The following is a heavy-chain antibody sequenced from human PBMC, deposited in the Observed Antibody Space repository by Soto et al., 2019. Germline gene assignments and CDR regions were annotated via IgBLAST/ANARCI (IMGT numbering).Heavy chain of an antibody. CDR3: AKDTVWATVTTMWDY. CDR2: ISGSGGST. Sequence: PGGSLRLSCAASGFTFSSYAMSWVRQAPGKGLEWVSAISGSGGSTYYADSVKGRFTISRDNSKNTLYLQMNSLRAEDTAVYYCAKDTVWATVTTMWDYWGQGTLVTVPQ. CDR1: GFTFSSYA. D-gene: IGHD4-17*01. V-gene: IGHV3-23*01. J-gene: IGHJ4*02.